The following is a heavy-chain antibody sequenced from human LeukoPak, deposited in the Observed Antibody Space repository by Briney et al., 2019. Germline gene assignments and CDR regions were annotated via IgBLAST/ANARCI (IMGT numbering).Heavy chain of an antibody. Sequence: ASVKVSCKASGYTFTSYGISWVRQAPGQGLEWMGWISAYNGNTNYAQKLQGRVTMTTDTSTSTAYMELRSLRSDYTAVYYCARNPYGGNSDAFDIWGQGTMVTVSS. CDR2: ISAYNGNT. D-gene: IGHD4-23*01. V-gene: IGHV1-18*01. CDR3: ARNPYGGNSDAFDI. J-gene: IGHJ3*02. CDR1: GYTFTSYG.